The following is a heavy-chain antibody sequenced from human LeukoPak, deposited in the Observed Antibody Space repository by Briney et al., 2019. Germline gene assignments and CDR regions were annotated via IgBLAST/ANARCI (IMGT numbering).Heavy chain of an antibody. Sequence: GGSLRLSCAASGFTLSDYSMTWVRQAPGQGLEWISFLTSGGVSAFYADSVRGRFTVSRDDARNSLSLYMNTLRADDTAVYYCASSLNTVMVSPYYLEYWGPGTLVTVSS. CDR2: LTSGGVSA. D-gene: IGHD5-18*01. V-gene: IGHV3-11*04. CDR1: GFTLSDYS. J-gene: IGHJ4*02. CDR3: ASSLNTVMVSPYYLEY.